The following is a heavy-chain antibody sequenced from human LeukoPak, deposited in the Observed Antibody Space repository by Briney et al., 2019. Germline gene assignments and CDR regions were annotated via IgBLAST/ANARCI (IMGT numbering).Heavy chain of an antibody. CDR2: ISYDGSNK. Sequence: GGSLRLSCAASGFTFSSYGMHWVRQAPGKGLEWVAVISYDGSNKYYADSVKGRFTISRDNSKNTLYLQMNSLRAEDTAVYYCAKGSRVTTEYYYGMDVWGQGTTVTVSS. CDR3: AKGSRVTTEYYYGMDV. J-gene: IGHJ6*02. CDR1: GFTFSSYG. D-gene: IGHD4-17*01. V-gene: IGHV3-30*18.